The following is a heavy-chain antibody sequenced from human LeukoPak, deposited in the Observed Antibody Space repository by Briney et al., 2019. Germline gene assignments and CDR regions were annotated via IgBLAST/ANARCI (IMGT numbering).Heavy chain of an antibody. J-gene: IGHJ6*03. V-gene: IGHV3-7*01. D-gene: IGHD3-3*01. CDR2: IKQDGSEK. CDR3: ARARYDFWSGYYNYYYYMDV. CDR1: GFTFSSYW. Sequence: GGSLRLSCAASGFTFSSYWVSWVRQAPGKGLEWVANIKQDGSEKYYVDSVKGRFTISRDNAKNSLYLQMNSLRAEDTAVYYCARARYDFWSGYYNYYYYMDVWGKGTTVTVSS.